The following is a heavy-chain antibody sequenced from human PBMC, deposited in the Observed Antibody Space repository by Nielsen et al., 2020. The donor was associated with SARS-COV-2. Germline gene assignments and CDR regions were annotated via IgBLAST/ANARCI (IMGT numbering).Heavy chain of an antibody. CDR1: GFTFSSYG. J-gene: IGHJ6*02. Sequence: GGSLRLSCAASGFTFSSYGMHWVRQAPGKGLEWVAFIWYDGTNKYYVDSVRGRFTISRDNSKNTLYLQMNSLRAEDTAVYYCASAASSSWKSATVWGQGTTVTVSS. CDR2: IWYDGTNK. V-gene: IGHV3-33*08. CDR3: ASAASSSWKSATV. D-gene: IGHD3-22*01.